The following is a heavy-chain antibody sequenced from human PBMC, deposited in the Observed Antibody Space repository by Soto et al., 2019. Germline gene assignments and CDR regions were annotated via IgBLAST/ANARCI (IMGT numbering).Heavy chain of an antibody. D-gene: IGHD5-18*01. CDR2: IFYSGST. CDR3: AKDSGSNYASFRWFDP. J-gene: IGHJ5*02. Sequence: PSETLSLTCTVSGGSIRNYYWSWIRQPPGRGLEWIGHIFYSGSTNYNPALKSRVTISVDTSKSQFSLKLSSVTAADTAVYYCAKDSGSNYASFRWFDPRGQGTLVT. CDR1: GGSIRNYY. V-gene: IGHV4-59*01.